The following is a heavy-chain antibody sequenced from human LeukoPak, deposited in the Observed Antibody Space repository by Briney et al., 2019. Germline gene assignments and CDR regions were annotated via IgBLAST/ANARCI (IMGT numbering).Heavy chain of an antibody. CDR1: GGTFSSYA. J-gene: IGHJ4*02. Sequence: ASVKVSCKASGGTFSSYAISWVRQAPGQGLEWMGGIIPIFGTANYAQKFQGRVTITADESTSTAYMELSSPRSEDTAVYYCARDPIRGEMATTYGDGVDYWGRGTLVTVSS. CDR3: ARDPIRGEMATTYGDGVDY. D-gene: IGHD5-24*01. CDR2: IIPIFGTA. V-gene: IGHV1-69*13.